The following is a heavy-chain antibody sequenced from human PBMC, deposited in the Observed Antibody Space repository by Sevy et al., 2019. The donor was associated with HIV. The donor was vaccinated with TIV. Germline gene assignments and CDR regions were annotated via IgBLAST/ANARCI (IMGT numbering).Heavy chain of an antibody. J-gene: IGHJ6*02. V-gene: IGHV3-30*02. CDR1: GFTFSSYG. CDR2: IRYDGSNK. D-gene: IGHD4-17*01. CDR3: ARDHVKDGDLGDYYYYAMDV. Sequence: GGSLRLSCAASGFTFSSYGMHWVRQAPGKGLEWVAFIRYDGSNKYYADSVKGRFTISRDNSKNTLYLQMNSLRAEDTAVDYCARDHVKDGDLGDYYYYAMDVWGQGTTVTVSS.